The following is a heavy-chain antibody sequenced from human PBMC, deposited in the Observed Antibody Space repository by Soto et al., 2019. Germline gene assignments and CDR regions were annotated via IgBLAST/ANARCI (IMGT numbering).Heavy chain of an antibody. CDR1: GDSVSSNSVA. Sequence: SQTLSLTCVISGDSVSSNSVAWNWIRQSPSRGLEWLGRTYYRSKWYNNYAVSVKSRITINPDTSKNQFSLQLNSVGPEDTAVYYCASLHSGASDSYDVWGQGTMVTVSS. V-gene: IGHV6-1*01. J-gene: IGHJ3*01. CDR2: TYYRSKWYN. CDR3: ASLHSGASDSYDV. D-gene: IGHD2-15*01.